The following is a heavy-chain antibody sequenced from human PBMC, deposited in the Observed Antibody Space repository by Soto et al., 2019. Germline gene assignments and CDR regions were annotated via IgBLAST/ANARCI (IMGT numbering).Heavy chain of an antibody. Sequence: GGSLRLSCAASGFTFRSYGIHWVRQAPGKGLEWVAVIWYDGSNKYYADSVKGRFTISRDNSKNTLYLQMNSLRAEDTAVYYCARDLRYNWNYYFDYWGQGTLVTVYS. CDR2: IWYDGSNK. J-gene: IGHJ4*02. D-gene: IGHD1-7*01. CDR3: ARDLRYNWNYYFDY. CDR1: GFTFRSYG. V-gene: IGHV3-33*01.